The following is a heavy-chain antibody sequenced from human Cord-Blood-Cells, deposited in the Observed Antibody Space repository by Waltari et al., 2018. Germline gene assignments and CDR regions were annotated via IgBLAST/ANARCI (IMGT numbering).Heavy chain of an antibody. Sequence: EVQLVESGGGLVKPGGSLRLSCAASGFTFSSYSMNWVRQAPGKGLEWVSSISSSSSYIYYAGSVKGRFTTSGDNAKNSLYLQMHSLSAEDTAVYYCARDELGPDYWGQGTLVTVSS. J-gene: IGHJ4*02. CDR2: ISSSSSYI. D-gene: IGHD7-27*01. CDR1: GFTFSSYS. V-gene: IGHV3-21*01. CDR3: ARDELGPDY.